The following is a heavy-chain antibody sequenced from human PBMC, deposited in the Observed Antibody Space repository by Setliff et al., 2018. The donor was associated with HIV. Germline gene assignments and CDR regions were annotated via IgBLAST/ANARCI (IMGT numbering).Heavy chain of an antibody. D-gene: IGHD5-18*01. CDR3: ASIGYSYFPVPRFDP. Sequence: SETLSLTCTVSGGSISSSSYYWGWIRQPPGKGLEWIGSIYYSGSTYYNPSLKSRVTISVDTSKNQFSLKLSSVTAADTAVYYCASIGYSYFPVPRFDPWGQGTLVTVSS. J-gene: IGHJ5*02. V-gene: IGHV4-39*01. CDR1: GGSISSSSYY. CDR2: IYYSGST.